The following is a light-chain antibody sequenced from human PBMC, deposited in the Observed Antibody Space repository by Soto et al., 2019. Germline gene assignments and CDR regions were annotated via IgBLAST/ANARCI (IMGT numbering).Light chain of an antibody. CDR1: QTVSSNY. J-gene: IGKJ5*01. Sequence: ELVLTHSGDTRSFSPGERATLYCRASQTVSSNYLAWCQQRPGQAPRLLIYGASTRAAGIPDSFSGLGSGTDFTLTITRLQSEDSAVYYSQQYTNWPAITVGLGTRLEIK. CDR3: QQYTNWPAIT. V-gene: IGKV3-20*01. CDR2: GAS.